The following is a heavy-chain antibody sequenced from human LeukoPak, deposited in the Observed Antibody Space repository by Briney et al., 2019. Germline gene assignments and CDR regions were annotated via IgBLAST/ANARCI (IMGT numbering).Heavy chain of an antibody. CDR3: ARDGMGYSGYDRP. CDR1: GYTFTSYA. J-gene: IGHJ5*02. CDR2: MNPNSGNT. D-gene: IGHD5-12*01. V-gene: IGHV1-8*02. Sequence: ASVKVSCKASGYTFTSYAMNWVRQAPGQGLEWMGWMNPNSGNTGYAQKFQGRVTMTRNTSISTAYMELSSLRSEDTAVYYCARDGMGYSGYDRPWGQGTLVTVSS.